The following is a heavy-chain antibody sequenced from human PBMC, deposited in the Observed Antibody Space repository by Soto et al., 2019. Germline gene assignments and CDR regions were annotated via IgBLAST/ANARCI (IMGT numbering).Heavy chain of an antibody. CDR3: AKPVSSIATDFDY. Sequence: QVQLVESGGGVVQPGRSLRLSCAASGFTFSSYGMHWVRQAPGKGLEWVAVISYDGSNKYYADSVKGRFTISRDNSKNTLYLQMNSLRAEDTAVYYCAKPVSSIATDFDYWGQGTLVTVSS. CDR2: ISYDGSNK. CDR1: GFTFSSYG. V-gene: IGHV3-30*18. J-gene: IGHJ4*02. D-gene: IGHD1-26*01.